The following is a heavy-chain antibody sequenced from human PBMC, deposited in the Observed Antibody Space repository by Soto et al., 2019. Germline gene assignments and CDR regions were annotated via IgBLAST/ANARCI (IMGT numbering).Heavy chain of an antibody. CDR2: MYNTGST. CDR1: GXSISGYY. Sequence: SETLSLTCTVSGXSISGYYWSWIRQPPGKGLEWIGYMYNTGSTVYNPSFKSRVTISVDTSKNQFSLKLNSVTAADTAVYYCARDLWGYCGTDCYPLDVWGQGTTVTVSS. CDR3: ARDLWGYCGTDCYPLDV. D-gene: IGHD2-21*02. J-gene: IGHJ6*02. V-gene: IGHV4-59*01.